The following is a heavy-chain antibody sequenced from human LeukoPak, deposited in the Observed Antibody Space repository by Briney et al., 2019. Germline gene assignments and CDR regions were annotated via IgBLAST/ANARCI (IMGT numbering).Heavy chain of an antibody. V-gene: IGHV3-53*01. CDR1: VFTVSSNY. CDR2: IYSGGST. J-gene: IGHJ6*02. CDR3: ARAVFIPNRLDV. Sequence: GGSLRLSCAASVFTVSSNYMSWVRQAPGKGLEWVSVIYSGGSTYYADSVKGRFTISRDNSKNTLYLQMNSLRAEDTAVYYCARAVFIPNRLDVWGQGTTVTVSS. D-gene: IGHD1-14*01.